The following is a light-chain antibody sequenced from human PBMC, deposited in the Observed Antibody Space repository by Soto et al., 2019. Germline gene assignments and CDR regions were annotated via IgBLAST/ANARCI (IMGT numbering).Light chain of an antibody. CDR1: SSNIGAGYD. J-gene: IGLJ2*01. CDR3: QSYDSSLSGRVV. Sequence: QSVLTQPPSVSGAPGQRVTISCTGSSSNIGAGYDVHWYQQLPGTAPKLLIYGNSNRLSGVPDRFSGSKSGTSASLAITGLQAEDEADYYCQSYDSSLSGRVVFGGGTKLTVL. V-gene: IGLV1-40*01. CDR2: GNS.